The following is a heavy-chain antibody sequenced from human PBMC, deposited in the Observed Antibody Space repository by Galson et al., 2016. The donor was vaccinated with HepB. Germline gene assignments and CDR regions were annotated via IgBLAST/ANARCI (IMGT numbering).Heavy chain of an antibody. Sequence: PALVKPTQTLTLTYTFSGFSLNTGGVGVGWLRQPPGNALVWLVVICWDDDTRYRPSLKSRVTISKDTATNQVVLTMTNMDPVDTATYYCARRSGSYVSPFDYWGQGTLVTVSS. CDR2: ICWDDDT. V-gene: IGHV2-5*02. CDR1: GFSLNTGGVG. CDR3: ARRSGSYVSPFDY. J-gene: IGHJ4*02. D-gene: IGHD1-26*01.